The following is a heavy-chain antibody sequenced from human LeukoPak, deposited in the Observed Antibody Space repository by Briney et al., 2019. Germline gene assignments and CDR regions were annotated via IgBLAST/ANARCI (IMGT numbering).Heavy chain of an antibody. J-gene: IGHJ1*01. D-gene: IGHD3-22*01. CDR1: GGSFSGYY. Sequence: SETLSLTCAVYGGSFSGYYWSWIRQPPGKGLEWIGEINHSGSTNYNPSLKSRVTISVDTSKNQFSLKLSSVTAADTAVYYCARTPYYYDSSGYLLSAEYFQHWGQGTLVTVS. V-gene: IGHV4-34*01. CDR2: INHSGST. CDR3: ARTPYYYDSSGYLLSAEYFQH.